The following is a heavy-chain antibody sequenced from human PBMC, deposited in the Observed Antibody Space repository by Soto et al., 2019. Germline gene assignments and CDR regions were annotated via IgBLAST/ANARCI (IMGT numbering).Heavy chain of an antibody. D-gene: IGHD5-12*01. Sequence: PSETLSLTCAVSGGYISSTNSYWGWIRQPPGKGLEWIATIYYTGRTYYNPSLKSRVTISVDTSKNQFSLKLSSVTAADTAVYYCAKSPRGYRRDFDYWGQGTLVTVSS. J-gene: IGHJ4*02. CDR1: GGYISSTNSY. CDR2: IYYTGRT. CDR3: AKSPRGYRRDFDY. V-gene: IGHV4-39*01.